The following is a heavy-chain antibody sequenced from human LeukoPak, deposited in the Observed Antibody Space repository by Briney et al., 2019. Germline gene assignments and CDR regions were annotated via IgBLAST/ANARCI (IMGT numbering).Heavy chain of an antibody. CDR3: AKDLAQWLALDY. CDR1: GFTFSSYG. Sequence: GGSLRLSCAASGFTFSSYGMHWVRQAPGKGLEWVAVIWYDGSNKYYADSVKGRFTISRDNSKNTLYLQMNSLRAEDTAVYYCAKDLAQWLALDYWGQGTLVTVSS. J-gene: IGHJ4*02. CDR2: IWYDGSNK. D-gene: IGHD6-19*01. V-gene: IGHV3-33*06.